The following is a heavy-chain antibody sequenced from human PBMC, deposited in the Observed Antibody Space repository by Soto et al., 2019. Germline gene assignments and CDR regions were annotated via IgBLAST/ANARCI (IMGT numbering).Heavy chain of an antibody. J-gene: IGHJ5*01. CDR3: ARDFVGRAIPGSNWLDS. CDR2: IWYDGSNK. D-gene: IGHD2-2*02. V-gene: IGHV3-33*01. CDR1: GITLSSHG. Sequence: GGSLRLSCAASGITLSSHGMHWVRQAPGKGLEWVAVIWYDGSNKHYADSVKGRFTISRDNSKNTVYLQMNSLRAEDTAVYFCARDFVGRAIPGSNWLDSWGQGTPVTVSS.